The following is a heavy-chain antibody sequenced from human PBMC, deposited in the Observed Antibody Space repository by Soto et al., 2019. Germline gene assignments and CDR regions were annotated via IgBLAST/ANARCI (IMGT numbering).Heavy chain of an antibody. Sequence: GSRTLDWAASGFAFRSSAMSWVRQATGKGLEWVSAITDSGGSTSYADSVKGRFTISRDNSKNTLYLQMNSLRAEDTAVYYCARDLSVYDFWSGYDYWGQGTLVTGSS. CDR1: GFAFRSSA. D-gene: IGHD3-3*01. V-gene: IGHV3-23*01. J-gene: IGHJ4*02. CDR3: ARDLSVYDFWSGYDY. CDR2: ITDSGGST.